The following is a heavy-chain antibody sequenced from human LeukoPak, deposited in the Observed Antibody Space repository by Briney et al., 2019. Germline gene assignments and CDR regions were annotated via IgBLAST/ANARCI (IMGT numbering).Heavy chain of an antibody. V-gene: IGHV3-23*01. CDR3: AKAVAAAYQNLVDY. J-gene: IGHJ4*02. Sequence: PGGSLRLSCAASGFTFSSYAMSWVRQAPGKGLEWVSAISGSGGSTYYADSVKGRFTISRDNSKNTLYLQMNSLRAEDTAVYYCAKAVAAAYQNLVDYWGQGTLSPSPQ. CDR1: GFTFSSYA. CDR2: ISGSGGST. D-gene: IGHD2-2*01.